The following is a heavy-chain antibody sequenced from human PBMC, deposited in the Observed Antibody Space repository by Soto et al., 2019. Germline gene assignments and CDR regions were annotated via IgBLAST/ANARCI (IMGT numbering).Heavy chain of an antibody. CDR2: RSSEGSKK. V-gene: IGHV3-30*18. D-gene: IGHD5-18*01. CDR1: GITISTYA. Sequence: VHLAESGGGVVQPGRSLTLSCAASGITISTYALYWVRQAPAKGLERVASRSSEGSKKDFSDSVKGRFTISRDSSENSLYLQMHSLRAEDTAVYYCAKEYTTFRDTFDYWGPGPRVIVSS. CDR3: AKEYTTFRDTFDY. J-gene: IGHJ4*02.